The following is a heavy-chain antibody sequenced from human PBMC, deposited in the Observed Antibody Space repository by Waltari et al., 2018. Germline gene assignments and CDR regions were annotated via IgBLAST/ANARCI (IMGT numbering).Heavy chain of an antibody. J-gene: IGHJ4*02. D-gene: IGHD3-22*01. CDR1: GGSISSSSYY. V-gene: IGHV4-39*01. CDR2: IYYSGST. Sequence: QLQLQESGPGLVKPSETLSLTCTVSGGSISSSSYYWGWIRQPHGKGLEWIGSIYYSGSTYYNPSLKSRVTISVDTSKNQFSLKLSSVTAADTAVYYCARYAYYDSSGYYQVFDYWGQGTLVTVSS. CDR3: ARYAYYDSSGYYQVFDY.